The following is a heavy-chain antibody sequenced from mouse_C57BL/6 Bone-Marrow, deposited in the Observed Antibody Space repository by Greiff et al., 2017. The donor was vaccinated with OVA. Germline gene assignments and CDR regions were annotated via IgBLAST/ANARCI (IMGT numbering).Heavy chain of an antibody. D-gene: IGHD2-4*01. CDR1: GYTFTSYW. CDR3: ARGYYDYDVPWFAY. V-gene: IGHV1-61*01. J-gene: IGHJ3*01. CDR2: IYPSDSET. Sequence: QVQLQQPGAELVRPGSSVKLSCKASGYTFTSYWMDWVKQRPGQGLEWIGNIYPSDSETHYNQKFKDKATLTVDKSSSTAYMQLSSLTAEDSAVYYGARGYYDYDVPWFAYWGQGTLVTVSA.